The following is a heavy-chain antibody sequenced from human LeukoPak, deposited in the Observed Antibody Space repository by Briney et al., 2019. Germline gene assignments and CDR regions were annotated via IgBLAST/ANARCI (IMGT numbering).Heavy chain of an antibody. CDR2: INSDGSIT. J-gene: IGHJ1*01. Sequence: PGGSLRLSCAASGFTFSSYWMHWVRQAPGKGLVWVSRINSDGSITQYADSVKGRFTISRDNAKNTLYLQMNSLRAADTAVYYCAKATTCCSSYYGLWGQGTLVTVSS. CDR3: AKATTCCSSYYGL. CDR1: GFTFSSYW. D-gene: IGHD1-26*01. V-gene: IGHV3-74*03.